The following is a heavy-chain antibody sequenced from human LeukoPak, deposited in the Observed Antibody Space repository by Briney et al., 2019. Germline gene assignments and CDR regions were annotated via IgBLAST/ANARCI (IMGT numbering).Heavy chain of an antibody. CDR1: GGSFSGYY. D-gene: IGHD3-10*01. Sequence: SETLSLTCAVYGGSFSGYYWSWIRQPPGKGLEWIGSIYYSGSTYYNPSLKSRVTISVDTSKNQFSLKLSSVTAADTAVYYCAPLLLWFGESQDYWGQGTLVTVSS. CDR2: IYYSGST. CDR3: APLLLWFGESQDY. V-gene: IGHV4-59*05. J-gene: IGHJ4*02.